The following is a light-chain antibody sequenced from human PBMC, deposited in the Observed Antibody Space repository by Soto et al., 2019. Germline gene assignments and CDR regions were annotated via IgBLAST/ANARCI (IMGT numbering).Light chain of an antibody. J-gene: IGLJ3*02. V-gene: IGLV1-44*01. Sequence: QSALTQPPSASGTPGQRVTISCSGSDSNIGSNTVNWYQQVPGTAPKLLIYSNSQRPSGVPDRFSGSKSGTSASLAISGLQSKAEGDYYCAAWDDSLNGRAVFGGGTKLTVL. CDR1: DSNIGSNT. CDR2: SNS. CDR3: AAWDDSLNGRAV.